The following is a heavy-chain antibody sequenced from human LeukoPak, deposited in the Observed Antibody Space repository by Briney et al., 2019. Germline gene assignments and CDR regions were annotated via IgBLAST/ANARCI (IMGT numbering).Heavy chain of an antibody. CDR2: INHSGST. J-gene: IGHJ4*02. CDR1: GGSFSGYY. V-gene: IGHV4-34*01. CDR3: ARGPPLNPGDFDSSGYYYFDY. D-gene: IGHD3-22*01. Sequence: SETLPLTCAVYGGSFSGYYWSWIRQPPGKGLEWIGEINHSGSTNCNPSLASRVTISVDTSKNQFSLKLSSVTAADTAVYYCARGPPLNPGDFDSSGYYYFDYWGQGTLVTVSS.